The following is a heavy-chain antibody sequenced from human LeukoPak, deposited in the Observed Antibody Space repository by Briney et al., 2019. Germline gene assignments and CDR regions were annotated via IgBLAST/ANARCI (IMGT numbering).Heavy chain of an antibody. CDR2: IYSGGST. V-gene: IGHV3-53*05. Sequence: GGSLRLSCAASGFTVSSKYMSWVRQAPGKGLECVSVIYSGGSTYYADSVKGRFTISRDNSKNTLYLQMNSLRAEDTAVYYCAKEVFGLERGQGFFDYWGQGTLVTVSS. D-gene: IGHD1-1*01. CDR3: AKEVFGLERGQGFFDY. CDR1: GFTVSSKY. J-gene: IGHJ4*02.